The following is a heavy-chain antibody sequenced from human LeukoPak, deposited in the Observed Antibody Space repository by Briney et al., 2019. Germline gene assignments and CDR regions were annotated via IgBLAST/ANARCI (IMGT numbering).Heavy chain of an antibody. V-gene: IGHV3-23*01. CDR1: GFTFSSYA. CDR3: AKEKYYGSD. D-gene: IGHD3-10*01. J-gene: IGHJ4*02. Sequence: PGGSLRLSCAASGFTFSSYAMSWVSQAPGKGLEWVSSISAGGGSTNYADSVKGRFTISRENPKNTLYLQMNSLRAEDTAVYYCAKEKYYGSDWGQGTLVTVSS. CDR2: ISAGGGST.